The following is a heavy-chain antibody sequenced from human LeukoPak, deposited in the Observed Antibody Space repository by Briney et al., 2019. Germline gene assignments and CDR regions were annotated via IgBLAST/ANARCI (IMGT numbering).Heavy chain of an antibody. CDR2: INPSGGST. V-gene: IGHV1-46*01. D-gene: IGHD3-3*01. CDR3: ARVNNYDFWSGRLDY. Sequence: ASVKVSCKASGYTFTGYYMHWVRQAPGQGLEWMGWINPSGGSTSYAQKFQGRVTMTRDMSTSTVYMELSSLRSEDTAVYYCARVNNYDFWSGRLDYWGQGTLVTVSS. CDR1: GYTFTGYY. J-gene: IGHJ4*02.